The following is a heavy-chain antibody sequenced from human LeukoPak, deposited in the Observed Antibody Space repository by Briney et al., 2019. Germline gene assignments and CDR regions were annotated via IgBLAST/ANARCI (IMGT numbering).Heavy chain of an antibody. V-gene: IGHV1-18*01. Sequence: ASVTVSCKASGYTFTSYGISWVRQAPGQGLEWMGWLGAYNGNTNYAQKFQGRVTMTTDTSTSTAYMELRSLRSDDTAVYYCTRDPGGCSGGNKRECPVDIWGQGTMVTVSS. J-gene: IGHJ3*02. CDR3: TRDPGGCSGGNKRECPVDI. CDR1: GYTFTSYG. CDR2: LGAYNGNT. D-gene: IGHD2-15*01.